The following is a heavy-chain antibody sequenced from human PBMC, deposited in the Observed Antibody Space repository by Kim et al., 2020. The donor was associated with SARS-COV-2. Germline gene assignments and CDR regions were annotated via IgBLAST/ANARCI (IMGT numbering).Heavy chain of an antibody. Sequence: GGSLRLSCAASGFTFSSYAMHWVRQAPGKGLEWVAVISYDGSNKYYADSVKGRFTISRDNSKNTLYLQMNSLRAEDTAVYYCARDFWRFGELLSSYFDYWGQGTLVTVSS. CDR3: ARDFWRFGELLSSYFDY. CDR2: ISYDGSNK. V-gene: IGHV3-30-3*01. J-gene: IGHJ4*02. CDR1: GFTFSSYA. D-gene: IGHD3-10*01.